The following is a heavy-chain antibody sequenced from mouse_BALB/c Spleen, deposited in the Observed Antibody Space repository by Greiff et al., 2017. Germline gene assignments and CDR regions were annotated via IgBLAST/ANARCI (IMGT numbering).Heavy chain of an antibody. J-gene: IGHJ1*01. CDR2: ISSGGSYT. CDR3: ARDYYGSSFLRWYFDV. Sequence: DVMLVESGGGLVKPGGSLKLSCAASGFTFSSYAMSWVRQSPEKRLEWVAEISSGGSYTYYPDTVTGRFTISRDNAKNTLYLEMSSLRSEDTAMYYCARDYYGSSFLRWYFDVWGAGTTVTVSS. CDR1: GFTFSSYA. D-gene: IGHD1-1*01. V-gene: IGHV5-9-4*01.